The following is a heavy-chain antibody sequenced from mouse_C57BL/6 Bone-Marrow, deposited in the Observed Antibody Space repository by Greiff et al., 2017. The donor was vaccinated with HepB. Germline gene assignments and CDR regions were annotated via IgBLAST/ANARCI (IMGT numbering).Heavy chain of an antibody. J-gene: IGHJ3*01. CDR3: ARVDGFAY. V-gene: IGHV5-4*01. CDR1: GFTFSSYA. CDR2: ISDGGSYT. Sequence: EVQRVESGGGLVKPGGSLKLSCAASGFTFSSYAMSWVRQTPEKRLEWVATISDGGSYTYYPDNVKGRFTISRDNAKNNLYLQMSHLKSEDTAMYYCARVDGFAYWGQGTLVTVSA.